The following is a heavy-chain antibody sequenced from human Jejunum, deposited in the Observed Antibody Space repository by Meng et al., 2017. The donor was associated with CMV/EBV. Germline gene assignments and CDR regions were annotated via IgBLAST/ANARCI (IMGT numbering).Heavy chain of an antibody. D-gene: IGHD6-6*01. V-gene: IGHV5-51*01. J-gene: IGHJ4*01. CDR1: GYSFSDYW. CDR3: ARHGGSSAGDY. Sequence: SCTASGYSFSDYWIGWVRQKSGKGLEWVGIIYPRDSNIRYSPSVEGHVTVSADMSNTTVYLQWNSLTASDSAMYYCARHGGSSAGDYWGQGTLVTVSS. CDR2: IYPRDSNI.